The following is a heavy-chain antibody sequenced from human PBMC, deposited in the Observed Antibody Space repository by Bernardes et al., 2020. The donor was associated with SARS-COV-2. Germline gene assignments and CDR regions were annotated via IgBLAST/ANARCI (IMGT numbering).Heavy chain of an antibody. Sequence: ASVKVSCKVSGYTLTELSMHWVRQAPGKGLEWMGGFDPEDGETIYAQKFQGRVTMTEDTSTDTAYMELSSLRSEDTAVYYFATGASLVRTNWFDPWGQGTLVTVSS. CDR2: FDPEDGET. CDR3: ATGASLVRTNWFDP. D-gene: IGHD3-10*01. CDR1: GYTLTELS. J-gene: IGHJ5*02. V-gene: IGHV1-24*01.